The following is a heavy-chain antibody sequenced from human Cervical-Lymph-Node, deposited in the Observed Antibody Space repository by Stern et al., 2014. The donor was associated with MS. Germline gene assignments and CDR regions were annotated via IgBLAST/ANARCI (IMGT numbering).Heavy chain of an antibody. CDR3: ARGPPMDV. J-gene: IGHJ6*02. Sequence: QVQLQESGPGLVKPSETLSLTCTVSGDSIRSSDYYWGWIRQPPGKGLEWIGSVYDSGSTYYSPSLKSRITISVDTSKNQFSLNLRSVTAADAAVYYCARGPPMDVWGQGTTVIVSS. V-gene: IGHV4-39*01. CDR1: GDSIRSSDYY. CDR2: VYDSGST.